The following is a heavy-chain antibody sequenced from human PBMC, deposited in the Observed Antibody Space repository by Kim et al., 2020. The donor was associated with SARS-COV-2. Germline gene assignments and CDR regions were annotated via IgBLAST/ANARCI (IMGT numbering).Heavy chain of an antibody. CDR2: RT. Sequence: RTYSNPSLTSRVTISVDTSKNQFSLKLGSVTAADTAVYYCARLRNGLPGYWGQGTLVTVSS. D-gene: IGHD2-8*01. CDR3: ARLRNGLPGY. J-gene: IGHJ4*02. V-gene: IGHV4-39*01.